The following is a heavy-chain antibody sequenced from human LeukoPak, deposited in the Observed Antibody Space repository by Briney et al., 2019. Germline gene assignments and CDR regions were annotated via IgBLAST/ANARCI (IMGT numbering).Heavy chain of an antibody. CDR3: AKDPIAAAGGEFDY. CDR2: IYSGGST. V-gene: IGHV3-53*01. D-gene: IGHD6-13*01. J-gene: IGHJ4*02. Sequence: GGSLRLSCAASGFTVSSNYMSWVRQAPGKGLEWVSVIYSGGSTYYADSVKGRFTISRDNSKNTLYLQMNSLRAEDTAVYYCAKDPIAAAGGEFDYWGQGTLVTVSS. CDR1: GFTVSSNY.